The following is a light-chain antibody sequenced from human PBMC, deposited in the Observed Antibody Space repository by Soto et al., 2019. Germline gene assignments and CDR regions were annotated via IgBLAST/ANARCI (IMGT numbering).Light chain of an antibody. J-gene: IGKJ1*01. CDR1: QTISSW. Sequence: DIQRTQSPSTLSGSVGDRVTITCRASQTISSWLAWYQQKPGKAPKILIYKASTLKSGVPSRLSGSGSGTEFTLTISSLQPDDFATYYCQHYNSYSEACGQGTKVDIK. CDR2: KAS. CDR3: QHYNSYSEA. V-gene: IGKV1-5*03.